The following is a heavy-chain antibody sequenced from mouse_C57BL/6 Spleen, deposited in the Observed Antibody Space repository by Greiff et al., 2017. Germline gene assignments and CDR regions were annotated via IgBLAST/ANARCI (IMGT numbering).Heavy chain of an antibody. CDR1: GFTFSDYG. D-gene: IGHD1-1*01. J-gene: IGHJ1*03. V-gene: IGHV5-17*01. Sequence: EVKLMESGGGLVKPGGSLKLSCAASGFTFSDYGMHWVRQAPEKGLEWVAYISSGSSTIYYADTVKGRFTISRDNAKNTLFLQMTSLRSEDTAMYYCARDTVVAPGYFDVWGTGTTVTVSS. CDR3: ARDTVVAPGYFDV. CDR2: ISSGSSTI.